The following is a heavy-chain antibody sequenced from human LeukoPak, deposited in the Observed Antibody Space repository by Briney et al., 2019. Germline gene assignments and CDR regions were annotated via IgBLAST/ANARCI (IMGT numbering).Heavy chain of an antibody. D-gene: IGHD2-8*02. Sequence: ASVKVSCKASGYIFTNYGIDWVRQAPGQGLEWMGWISAHGNTYYAQEFQGRVTMTTDTSTGTAYMELRSPRSDDTALYYCARGRYCTGTNCFPQWLDPWGQGTLVTVSS. CDR2: ISAHGNT. CDR3: ARGRYCTGTNCFPQWLDP. V-gene: IGHV1-18*04. CDR1: GYIFTNYG. J-gene: IGHJ5*02.